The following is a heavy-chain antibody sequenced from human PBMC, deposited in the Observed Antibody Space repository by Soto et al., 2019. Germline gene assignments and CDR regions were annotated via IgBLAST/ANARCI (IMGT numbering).Heavy chain of an antibody. CDR3: ARGAGEYSSSWYVVDY. V-gene: IGHV3-30*03. D-gene: IGHD6-13*01. CDR1: GFTFSSYG. Sequence: GSLRLSCAASGFTFSSYGMHWVRQAPGKGLEWVAVISYDGSNKYYADSVKGRFTISRDNSKNTLYLQMNSLRAEDTAVYYCARGAGEYSSSWYVVDYWGQGTLVTVSS. J-gene: IGHJ4*02. CDR2: ISYDGSNK.